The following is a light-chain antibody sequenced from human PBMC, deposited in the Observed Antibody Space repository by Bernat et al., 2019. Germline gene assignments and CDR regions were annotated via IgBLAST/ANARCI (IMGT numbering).Light chain of an antibody. V-gene: IGLV2-11*01. Sequence: QSVLTQPRSVSGSPGQSVTISCTGSSNDVGNYNLVSWYQQHPGKAPKLIIYDVDKRPSGVPDRFSGSKSGNAASLTISGLQADDEADYYCCSYAGTYNWVFGGGTKVTVL. J-gene: IGLJ3*02. CDR2: DVD. CDR1: SNDVGNYNL. CDR3: CSYAGTYNWV.